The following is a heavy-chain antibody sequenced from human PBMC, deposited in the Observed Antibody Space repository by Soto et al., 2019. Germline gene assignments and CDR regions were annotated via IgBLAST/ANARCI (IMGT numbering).Heavy chain of an antibody. CDR3: ARAPFYDYVWGSYRYMGYFDY. CDR2: IYYSGST. J-gene: IGHJ4*02. CDR1: GGSISSGGYY. V-gene: IGHV4-31*03. D-gene: IGHD3-16*02. Sequence: SETLSLTCTVSGGSISSGGYYWSWIRQHPGKGLEWIGYIYYSGSTYYNPSLKSRVTISVDTSKNQFSLKLSSVTAADTAGYYCARAPFYDYVWGSYRYMGYFDYWGQGPLVTVS.